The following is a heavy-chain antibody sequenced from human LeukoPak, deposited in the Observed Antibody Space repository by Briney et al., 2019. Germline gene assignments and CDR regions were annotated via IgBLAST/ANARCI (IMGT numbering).Heavy chain of an antibody. D-gene: IGHD5-12*01. CDR3: AKGRGYSGYDADY. CDR2: ISGSGGST. J-gene: IGHJ4*02. CDR1: GFTFSSYA. V-gene: IGHV3-23*01. Sequence: GGSLRLSCAASGFTFSSYAMSWVRQAPGKGLEWVSAISGSGGSTYYTDSVKGRFTISRDNSKNTLYLQMNSPRAEDTAVYYCAKGRGYSGYDADYWGQGTLVTVSS.